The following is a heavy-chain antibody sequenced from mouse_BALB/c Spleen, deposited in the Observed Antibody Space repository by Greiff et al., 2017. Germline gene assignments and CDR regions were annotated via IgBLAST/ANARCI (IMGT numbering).Heavy chain of an antibody. J-gene: IGHJ2*01. CDR1: GYSFTSDYV. D-gene: IGHD3-2*01. CDR2: ISYSGST. CDR3: ARKRRQLGLYFDY. V-gene: IGHV3-2*02. Sequence: EVQLQQSGPGLVKPSQSLSLTCTVSGYSFTSDYVWYLIRQYPGNKLEWMGYISYSGSTSYNPSLKSRISITRDTSKNQFFLQMNSVTTEDTATYYCARKRRQLGLYFDYWGQGTTLTVSS.